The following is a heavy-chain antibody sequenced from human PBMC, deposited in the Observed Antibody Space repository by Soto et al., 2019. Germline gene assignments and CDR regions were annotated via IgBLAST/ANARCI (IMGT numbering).Heavy chain of an antibody. Sequence: QVTLKESGPVLVKPTETLTLTCTVSGFSLSNARMGVRWIRQPPGKALEWLAHIFSNDEKSYSKSLKSRLTIAKDTSKSQVVLTMTNMDPVDTATYYCARSYSSSWSIDYWGQGTLVTVSS. CDR1: GFSLSNARMG. D-gene: IGHD6-13*01. V-gene: IGHV2-26*01. CDR2: IFSNDEK. CDR3: ARSYSSSWSIDY. J-gene: IGHJ4*02.